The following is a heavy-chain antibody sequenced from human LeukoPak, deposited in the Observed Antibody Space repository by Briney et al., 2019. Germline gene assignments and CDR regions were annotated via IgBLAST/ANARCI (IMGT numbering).Heavy chain of an antibody. CDR3: ARDRGWTARYYYYGMDV. D-gene: IGHD3-10*01. CDR2: IYYSGST. CDR1: GGSISSYY. V-gene: IGHV4-59*01. J-gene: IGHJ6*02. Sequence: SETLSLTCTVSGGSISSYYWSWIRQPPGKGLEGIGYIYYSGSTNYNPSLKSRVTISVDTSKNQFSLKLSSVTAADTAVYYCARDRGWTARYYYYGMDVWGQGTTVTVSS.